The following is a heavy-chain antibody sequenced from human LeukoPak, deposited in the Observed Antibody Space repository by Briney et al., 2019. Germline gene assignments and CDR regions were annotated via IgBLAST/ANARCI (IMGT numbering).Heavy chain of an antibody. CDR1: GFTFSSYG. J-gene: IGHJ4*02. V-gene: IGHV3-30*02. D-gene: IGHD3-16*01. CDR3: VLPGLGGVIY. CDR2: IRYDGSNK. Sequence: GGSLILSCAASGFTFSSYGMHWVRQAPGKGLEWVAFIRYDGSNKYYADSVKGRFTISRDNSKNTLYLQMNSLRAEGTAVYYCVLPGLGGVIYWGQGTLVTVSS.